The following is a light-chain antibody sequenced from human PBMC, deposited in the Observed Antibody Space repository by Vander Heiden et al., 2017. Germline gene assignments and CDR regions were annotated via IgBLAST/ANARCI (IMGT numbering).Light chain of an antibody. V-gene: IGKV4-1*01. J-gene: IGKJ5*01. CDR3: QQYYSTPIS. CDR1: QSVLYSANNENY. Sequence: DIVMTQSPASLAVPLGERATINCKSSQSVLYSANNENYLAWYQQKAGQPPKLLIYGASTREAGVPDRFSGSGSGTDFTLTISSLQAEDVAFYYCQQYYSTPISFGQGTRVEIK. CDR2: GAS.